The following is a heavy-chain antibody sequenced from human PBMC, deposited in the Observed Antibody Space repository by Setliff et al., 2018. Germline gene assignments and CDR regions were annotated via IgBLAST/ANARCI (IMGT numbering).Heavy chain of an antibody. Sequence: GASVTVSCKGSGYRFIVYYIHWVRQTPGKGLEWMGRVDPKDGQAIYAKKFQGRFTITADTSIDTAYMELSSLTSEDTAVYYCATDLAIRGVQFDYWGRGTLVTVSS. CDR3: ATDLAIRGVQFDY. J-gene: IGHJ4*02. V-gene: IGHV1-69-2*01. CDR2: VDPKDGQA. D-gene: IGHD3-10*01. CDR1: GYRFIVYY.